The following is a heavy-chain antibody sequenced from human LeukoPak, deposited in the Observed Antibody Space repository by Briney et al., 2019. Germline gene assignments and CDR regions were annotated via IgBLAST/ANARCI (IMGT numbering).Heavy chain of an antibody. CDR3: ARDWMLFHRPDY. CDR2: ITSSGAYI. J-gene: IGHJ4*02. V-gene: IGHV3-21*01. Sequence: GGSLRLSCAASGFTFNYYNMNWVRQAPGKALEWVSSITSSGAYIFYADSVRGRFTISRDNAKDSLYLQMNSLGPEDTAMYYCARDWMLFHRPDYWGQGTLVTVSS. CDR1: GFTFNYYN. D-gene: IGHD2-21*01.